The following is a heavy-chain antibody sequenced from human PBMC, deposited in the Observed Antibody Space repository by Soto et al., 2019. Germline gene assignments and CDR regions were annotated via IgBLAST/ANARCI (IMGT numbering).Heavy chain of an antibody. CDR3: TTGSVEGV. CDR1: DFSISNAW. D-gene: IGHD2-15*01. Sequence: EVQLVESGGGLVQPGGSLRLSCAASDFSISNAWINWVRQAPGKGLEWVGRVKRKIDGETTDYAAPVKGRFTISRDDSNNMLYLQMNSLKADDTAVYYCTTGSVEGVWGQGTTVTVSS. CDR2: VKRKIDGETT. J-gene: IGHJ6*02. V-gene: IGHV3-15*07.